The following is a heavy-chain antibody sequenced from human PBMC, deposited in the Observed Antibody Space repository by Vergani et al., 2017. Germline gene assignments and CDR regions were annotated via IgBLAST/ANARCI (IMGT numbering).Heavy chain of an antibody. D-gene: IGHD6-19*01. CDR2: IYTSGST. CDR3: AAYSSGWNGQDY. CDR1: GGSISSGSYY. Sequence: QVQLQESGPGLVKPSQTLSLTCTVSGGSISSGSYYWSWIRQPAGKGLEWIGRIYTSGSTNYNPSLKSRVTISVDTSKNQFSLKLSSVTAADTAVYYCAAYSSGWNGQDYWGQGTLVTVSS. V-gene: IGHV4-61*02. J-gene: IGHJ4*02.